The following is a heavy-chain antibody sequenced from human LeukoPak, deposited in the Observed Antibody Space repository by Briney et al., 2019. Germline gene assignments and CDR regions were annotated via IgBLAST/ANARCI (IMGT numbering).Heavy chain of an antibody. CDR2: IIPIFGTA. CDR3: AREYCSSTSCYRAFDI. V-gene: IGHV1-69*13. CDR1: GGTFSSYA. Sequence: GASVKVSCKASGGTFSSYAISWVRQAPGQGLEWMGGIIPIFGTANYAQKFQGRVTITADESTSTAYMELSSLRSEDTAVYYCAREYCSSTSCYRAFDIWGQGTMVTVSS. D-gene: IGHD2-2*01. J-gene: IGHJ3*02.